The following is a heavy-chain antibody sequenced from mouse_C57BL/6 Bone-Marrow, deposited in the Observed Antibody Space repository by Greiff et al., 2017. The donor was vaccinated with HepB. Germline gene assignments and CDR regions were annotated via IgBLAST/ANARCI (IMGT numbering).Heavy chain of an antibody. D-gene: IGHD1-1*01. CDR1: GFTFSDYG. Sequence: EVKLMESGGGLVKPGGSLKLSCAASGFTFSDYGMHWVRQAPEKGLEWVAYISSGSSTIYYADTVKGRFTISRDNAKNTLFLQMTSLRSEDTAIYYFSGFITTILYLYFDVWRTGTTVTVSS. V-gene: IGHV5-17*01. J-gene: IGHJ1*03. CDR2: ISSGSSTI. CDR3: SGFITTILYLYFDV.